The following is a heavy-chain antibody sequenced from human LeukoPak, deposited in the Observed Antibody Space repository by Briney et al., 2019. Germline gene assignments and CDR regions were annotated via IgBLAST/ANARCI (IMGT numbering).Heavy chain of an antibody. CDR1: GGTFSSYA. Sequence: SVKVSCKASGGTFSSYAISWVRQAPGQGLEWMGGIIPIFGTANYAQKFQGRVTITADESTSTAYMELSSLRSEDTAVYYCSCGSGSWSFLDYWGQGTLVTVSS. CDR3: SCGSGSWSFLDY. D-gene: IGHD6-13*01. V-gene: IGHV1-69*13. CDR2: IIPIFGTA. J-gene: IGHJ4*02.